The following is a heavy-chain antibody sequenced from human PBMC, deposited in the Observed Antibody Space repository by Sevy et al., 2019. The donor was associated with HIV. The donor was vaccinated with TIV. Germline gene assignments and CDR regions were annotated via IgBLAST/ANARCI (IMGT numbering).Heavy chain of an antibody. V-gene: IGHV1-2*02. CDR1: GYTFSGYY. J-gene: IGHJ4*02. D-gene: IGHD2-21*02. CDR3: ARGGESLPYCGGDCYPDY. Sequence: ASVKVSCKPSGYTFSGYYIHWVRQAPGQGLEWMGWINPKSGGTNYAQKFQGRVTMTMDTSISTAYMELSRLRSDDTAVYYCARGGESLPYCGGDCYPDYWGQGTLVTVSS. CDR2: INPKSGGT.